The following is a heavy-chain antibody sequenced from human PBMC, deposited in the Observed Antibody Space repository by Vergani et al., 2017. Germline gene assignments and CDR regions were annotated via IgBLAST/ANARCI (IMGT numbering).Heavy chain of an antibody. J-gene: IGHJ6*03. CDR2: ITSSGSYG. CDR1: AFTFSSYS. V-gene: IGHV3-21*01. D-gene: IGHD1-7*01. Sequence: EVQLVESGGGLVKPGGSLRLSCAASAFTFSSYSMNRVRQAPGKGLEWVSSITSSGSYGYYADSVKGRFTISRDNAKNSLYLQMNSLRAEDTAVYYCARGANWNYFGSGYYMDVWGKGTTVTVSS. CDR3: ARGANWNYFGSGYYMDV.